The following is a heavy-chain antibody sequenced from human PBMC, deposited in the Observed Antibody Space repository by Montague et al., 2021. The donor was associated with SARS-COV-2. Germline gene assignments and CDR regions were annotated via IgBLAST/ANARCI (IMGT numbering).Heavy chain of an antibody. J-gene: IGHJ3*02. CDR1: GGSINNYY. Sequence: SETLSLTCTVSGGSINNYYWSWIRQPPEKGPEWIAFIHYTGSANCNPSLKSRATISEDPYKNQCSLKLTSVTAADAALYYCARHLAVGTSGFDIWGQGTMVTVSS. CDR3: ARHLAVGTSGFDI. D-gene: IGHD6-19*01. CDR2: IHYTGSA. V-gene: IGHV4-59*08.